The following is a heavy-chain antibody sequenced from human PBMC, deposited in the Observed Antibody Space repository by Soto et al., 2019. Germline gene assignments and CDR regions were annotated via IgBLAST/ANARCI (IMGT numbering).Heavy chain of an antibody. V-gene: IGHV1-58*01. J-gene: IGHJ4*02. D-gene: IGHD1-26*01. CDR1: GFTFTSSA. Sequence: QMQLVQSGPEVKKPGTSVKVSCKASGFTFTSSAVQWVRQARGQRLEWIGWIVVGSGNTNYAQKFQERGSITRDMSTSNAYMELSSLRSEDTAVYYCAARVGAVDYWGQGTLVTVSS. CDR2: IVVGSGNT. CDR3: AARVGAVDY.